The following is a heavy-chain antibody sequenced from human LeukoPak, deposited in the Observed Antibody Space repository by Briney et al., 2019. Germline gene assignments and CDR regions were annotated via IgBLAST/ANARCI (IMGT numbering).Heavy chain of an antibody. CDR2: INHSGST. V-gene: IGHV4-34*01. CDR1: GGSFSGYY. J-gene: IGHJ4*02. Sequence: LETLSLTCAVYGGSFSGYYWSWIRQPPGKGLEWIGEINHSGSTNYNPSLKSRVTISVDTSKDQFSLKLSSVTAADTAVYYCARDGVKGYSSSWYSFDYWGQGTLVTVSS. CDR3: ARDGVKGYSSSWYSFDY. D-gene: IGHD6-13*01.